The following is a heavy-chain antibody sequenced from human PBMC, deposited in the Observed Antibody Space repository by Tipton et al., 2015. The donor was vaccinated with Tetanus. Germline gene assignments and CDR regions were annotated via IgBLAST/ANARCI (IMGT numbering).Heavy chain of an antibody. Sequence: TLSLTCAVSGDSISSAGYSWSWIRQPPGKGLEWIGFIYHNGGTYYNPSLKSRATISVDRSKNQFSLSLTSATAADTAVYYCARGWSECSSWSCSPFDSWGQGTLVTVSS. J-gene: IGHJ4*02. V-gene: IGHV4-30-2*01. CDR3: ARGWSECSSWSCSPFDS. CDR1: GDSISSAGYS. D-gene: IGHD2-2*01. CDR2: IYHNGGT.